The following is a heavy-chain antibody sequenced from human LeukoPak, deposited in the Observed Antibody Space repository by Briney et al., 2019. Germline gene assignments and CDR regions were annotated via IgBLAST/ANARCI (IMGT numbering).Heavy chain of an antibody. Sequence: PGGSLRLSRAASGFSVSSTYMNWVRQAPWKGLEWVSLISTGGTTYYADSVKGRFTISRDNSKNTLYLQMSSLRAEDTAVYYCTRYYDSSGPSSRGAFDIWGQGTMVTVSS. CDR3: TRYYDSSGPSSRGAFDI. J-gene: IGHJ3*02. D-gene: IGHD3-22*01. CDR1: GFSVSSTY. V-gene: IGHV3-53*01. CDR2: ISTGGTT.